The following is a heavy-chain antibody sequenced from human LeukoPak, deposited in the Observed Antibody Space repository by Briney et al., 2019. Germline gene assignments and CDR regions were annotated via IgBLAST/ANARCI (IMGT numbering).Heavy chain of an antibody. J-gene: IGHJ4*02. CDR3: ATYSKLYESGRLVFGH. CDR2: FDPEDGET. D-gene: IGHD3-9*01. CDR1: GYTLTELS. Sequence: ASVKVSCKVSGYTLTELSMLWVRQAPGKGLEWMGGFDPEDGETIYAQKFQGRVTMTEDTSTDTAYMELSSLRSEDKAVYYCATYSKLYESGRLVFGHWGQGTLVTVSS. V-gene: IGHV1-24*01.